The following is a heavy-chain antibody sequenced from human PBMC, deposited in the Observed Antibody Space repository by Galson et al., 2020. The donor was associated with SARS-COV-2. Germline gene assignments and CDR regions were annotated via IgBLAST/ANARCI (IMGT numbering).Heavy chain of an antibody. V-gene: IGHV4-30-4*01. CDR3: ARAISGSQEEDAFNI. CDR1: GGSINSGNYY. CDR2: IYKTGST. J-gene: IGHJ3*02. Sequence: SETLSLTCSVSGGSINSGNYYWSWIRQPPGKGLEWIGYIYKTGSTYYNPSLTRRATVSVDSSKRQFSLKLNSVTAADTAVYYCARAISGSQEEDAFNIWGQGTMVIVSS. D-gene: IGHD1-26*01.